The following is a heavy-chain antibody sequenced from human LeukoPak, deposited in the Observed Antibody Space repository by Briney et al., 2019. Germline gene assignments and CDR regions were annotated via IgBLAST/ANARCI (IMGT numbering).Heavy chain of an antibody. CDR3: ARDEYYCSGGSCYLH. Sequence: GGSLRLSCAASGFTFSDYYMSWIRQAPGKGLEWVSYISSSGSTIYYADSVKGRFTISRDNAKNSLYLQMNSLRAEDTAVCYCARDEYYCSGGSCYLHWGQGTLVTVSS. D-gene: IGHD2-15*01. CDR1: GFTFSDYY. J-gene: IGHJ4*02. CDR2: ISSSGSTI. V-gene: IGHV3-11*01.